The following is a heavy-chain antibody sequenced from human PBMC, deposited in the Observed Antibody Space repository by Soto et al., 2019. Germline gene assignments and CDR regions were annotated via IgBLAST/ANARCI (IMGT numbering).Heavy chain of an antibody. D-gene: IGHD2-2*01. V-gene: IGHV3-11*01. CDR2: ITRRADIM. Sequence: QVQLVESGGGLVQPGGSLRLSCAASGFTFSDYYMSWVRQAPGKGLECISYITRRADIMYYADSVKGRFTISRDNAKNSLYLQMNSLGADDTAVYYCARGHQYFHPCGQGTLVTVSS. CDR3: ARGHQYFHP. J-gene: IGHJ1*01. CDR1: GFTFSDYY.